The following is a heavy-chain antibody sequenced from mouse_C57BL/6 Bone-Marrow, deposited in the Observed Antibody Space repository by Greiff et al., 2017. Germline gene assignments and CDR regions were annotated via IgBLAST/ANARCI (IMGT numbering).Heavy chain of an antibody. V-gene: IGHV5-15*01. CDR3: ARQGFYYGSPYAMDY. J-gene: IGHJ4*01. D-gene: IGHD1-1*01. CDR1: GFTFSDYG. CDR2: ISNLAYSI. Sequence: DVHLVESGGGLVQPGGSLKLSCAASGFTFSDYGMAWVRQAPRKGPEWVAFISNLAYSIYYADTVTGRFTISIENAKNTLYLEMSSLRSEDTAMYYCARQGFYYGSPYAMDYWGQGTSVTVSS.